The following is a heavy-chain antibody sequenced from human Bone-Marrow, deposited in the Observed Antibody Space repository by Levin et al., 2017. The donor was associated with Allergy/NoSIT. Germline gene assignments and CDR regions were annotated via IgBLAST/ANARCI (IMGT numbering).Heavy chain of an antibody. CDR1: EFTFSSYW. Sequence: GGSLRLSCAASEFTFSSYWMSWVRQAPGKGLEWVANIKQDGSEKFYVDSVKGRFTISRDNAKNSLYLQMNSLRAEDTAVYYCARPLYSSGWDQFNYWGQGTLVTVSS. CDR3: ARPLYSSGWDQFNY. D-gene: IGHD6-19*01. J-gene: IGHJ4*02. V-gene: IGHV3-7*04. CDR2: IKQDGSEK.